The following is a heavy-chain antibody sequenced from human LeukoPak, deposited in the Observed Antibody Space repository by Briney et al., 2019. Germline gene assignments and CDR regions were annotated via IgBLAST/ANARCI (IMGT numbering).Heavy chain of an antibody. CDR1: GFTFTIYA. V-gene: IGHV3-23*03. J-gene: IGHJ4*02. CDR3: ARGVEPLAANTLAY. CDR2: LYSDGNT. Sequence: GGSLRLSCAASGFTFTIYAMTWVRQAPGKGLEWVSVLYSDGNTKYADSVQGRFTISRDNSKNTLYREMNSLSPDDTAVYYCARGVEPLAANTLAYWGQGTLVTVSS. D-gene: IGHD1-14*01.